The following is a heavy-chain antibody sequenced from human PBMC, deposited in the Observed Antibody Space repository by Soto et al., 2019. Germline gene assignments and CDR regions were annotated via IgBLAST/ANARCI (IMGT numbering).Heavy chain of an antibody. V-gene: IGHV3-30*04. CDR2: ISFDGSNK. D-gene: IGHD3-22*01. CDR3: AREMIPMIMGGMSAMDV. J-gene: IGHJ6*02. Sequence: QVQLVESGGGVVQPERSQRLSCAASKFTFRTYVMHWVRQAPGKGLEWVELISFDGSNKYYADSVKGRFTISSDNSKNTMYLQMNSLRPEDTAVYYCAREMIPMIMGGMSAMDVWGQGTTVTVSS. CDR1: KFTFRTYV.